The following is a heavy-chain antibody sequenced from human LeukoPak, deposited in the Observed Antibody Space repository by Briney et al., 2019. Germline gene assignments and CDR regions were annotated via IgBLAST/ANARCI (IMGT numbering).Heavy chain of an antibody. Sequence: SETLSLTCTVSGGSISSSSYSWGWIRQPPGKGLEWIGSIYYSGSTFYNPSLKSRVTVSVDTSKNQFSLKLSSVTAADTAVYYCARQGSGRSSDYWGQGTLVTVSS. V-gene: IGHV4-39*01. D-gene: IGHD1-26*01. CDR3: ARQGSGRSSDY. CDR1: GGSISSSSYS. CDR2: IYYSGST. J-gene: IGHJ4*02.